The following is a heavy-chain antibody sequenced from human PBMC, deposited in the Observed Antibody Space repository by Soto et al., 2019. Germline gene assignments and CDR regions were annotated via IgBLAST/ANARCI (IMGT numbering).Heavy chain of an antibody. V-gene: IGHV3-9*01. CDR1: GFTFDDYA. CDR3: ARRGYVAVDGALDY. D-gene: IGHD6-19*01. J-gene: IGHJ4*02. Sequence: EVQLVESGGGLVQPGRSLRLSCAASGFTFDDYAMHWVRQAPGKGLEWVSGISWNSGSIGYADSVKGRFTISRDNAKNSLYLQMNSLRAEDTALYYCARRGYVAVDGALDYWGQGTLVTVSS. CDR2: ISWNSGSI.